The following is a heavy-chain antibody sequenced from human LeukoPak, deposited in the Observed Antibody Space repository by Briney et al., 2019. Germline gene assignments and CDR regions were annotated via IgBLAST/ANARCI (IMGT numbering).Heavy chain of an antibody. CDR1: GFTFSSYA. CDR3: AGGESMIVDAFDI. J-gene: IGHJ3*02. Sequence: PGGSLRLSCAASGFTFSSYAMHWVRQAPGKGLEWVAVISYDGSNKYYADSVKGRFTISRDNSKNTLYLQMNSLRAEDTAVYYCAGGESMIVDAFDIWGQGTMVTVSS. D-gene: IGHD3-22*01. CDR2: ISYDGSNK. V-gene: IGHV3-30-3*01.